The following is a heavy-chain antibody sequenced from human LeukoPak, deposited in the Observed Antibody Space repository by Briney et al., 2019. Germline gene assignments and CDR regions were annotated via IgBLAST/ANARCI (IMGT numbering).Heavy chain of an antibody. D-gene: IGHD6-13*01. CDR3: ARDRSVFGSSWYWFDP. CDR1: GFTFNTYT. J-gene: IGHJ5*02. CDR2: ISGSSGII. V-gene: IGHV3-48*01. Sequence: GGSLRLSCAASGFTFNTYTMNWVRQAPGKGLEWVSYISGSSGIIDYADSVKGRFTISRDNSKNTLYLQMNSLRAEDTAVYYCARDRSVFGSSWYWFDPWGQGTLVTVSS.